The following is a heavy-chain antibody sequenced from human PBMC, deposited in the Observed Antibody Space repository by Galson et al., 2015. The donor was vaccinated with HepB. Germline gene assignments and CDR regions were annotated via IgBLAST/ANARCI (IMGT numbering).Heavy chain of an antibody. V-gene: IGHV5-51*01. J-gene: IGHJ4*02. CDR3: VTTNYDWSAATTYYFDY. CDR2: MYPSDSDP. CDR1: GYSFTSYW. Sequence: QSGAEVKKPGESLKISCKGSGYSFTSYWIGWVRQMPGKGLEWMGIMYPSDSDPRYSPSFQGQVTISVDNSITTAYLQWGSLKASDTAMYYCVTTNYDWSAATTYYFDYWGQGTLVTVSS. D-gene: IGHD3-22*01.